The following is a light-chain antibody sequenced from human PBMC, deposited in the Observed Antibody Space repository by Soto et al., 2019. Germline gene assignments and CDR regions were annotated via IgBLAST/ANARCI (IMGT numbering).Light chain of an antibody. CDR1: SSDVGGYIY. CDR3: SSYTSSSTLV. CDR2: DVN. J-gene: IGLJ1*01. Sequence: QSALTQPASVSGSPGQSISISCTGTSSDVGGYIYVSCYQLHPCKAPKLMFYDVNNRPSGVFDRFSGSKSGNTASLTIFGLQAEDEADYYCSSYTSSSTLVFGTGTKVTVL. V-gene: IGLV2-14*01.